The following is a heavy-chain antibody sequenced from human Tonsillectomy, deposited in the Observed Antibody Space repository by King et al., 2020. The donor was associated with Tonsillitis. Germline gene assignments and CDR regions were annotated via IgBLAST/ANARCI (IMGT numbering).Heavy chain of an antibody. CDR2: FYYSWNT. CDR3: ARDYGLN. D-gene: IGHD4-17*01. J-gene: IGHJ4*02. Sequence: QLQESGPGLVKPSETLSLTCAVSGGSISSSPYYWGWIRQPPGKGLEWIGSFYYSWNTYYNPSLKSRVTISVDTSKNKFSLSLTSVTAADTAVYYCARDYGLNWGQGTLVTVSS. CDR1: GGSISSSPYY. V-gene: IGHV4-39*01.